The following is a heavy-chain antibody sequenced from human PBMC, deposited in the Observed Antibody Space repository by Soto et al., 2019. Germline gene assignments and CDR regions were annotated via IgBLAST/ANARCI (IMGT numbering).Heavy chain of an antibody. D-gene: IGHD3-22*01. Sequence: ESGGGVVQPGRSLRLSCAASGFTFSSYTMHWVRQAPGKGLEWVAVISYDGSNKYYADSVKGRFTISRDNSKNTLYVQMNSLRAEDTAVYYCARMAGDYYDSSGYYFLDYWGQGSLVTVSS. CDR1: GFTFSSYT. CDR2: ISYDGSNK. J-gene: IGHJ4*02. V-gene: IGHV3-30-3*01. CDR3: ARMAGDYYDSSGYYFLDY.